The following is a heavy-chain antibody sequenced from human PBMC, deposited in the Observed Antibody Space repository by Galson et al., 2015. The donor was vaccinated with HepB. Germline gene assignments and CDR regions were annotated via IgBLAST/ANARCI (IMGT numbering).Heavy chain of an antibody. D-gene: IGHD3-3*01. Sequence: SLRLSCAASGFTFSSYAMSWVRQAPGKGLEWVSAISGSGGSTYYADSVKGRFTISRDNSKNTLYLQMNSLRAEDTAVYYCAKDLPVRFLEWLFSEYFRHWGQGTLVTVSS. CDR2: ISGSGGST. V-gene: IGHV3-23*01. CDR3: AKDLPVRFLEWLFSEYFRH. J-gene: IGHJ1*01. CDR1: GFTFSSYA.